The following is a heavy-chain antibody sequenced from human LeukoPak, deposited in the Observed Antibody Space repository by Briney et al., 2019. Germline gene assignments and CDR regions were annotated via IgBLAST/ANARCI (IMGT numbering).Heavy chain of an antibody. CDR2: IYYSGST. CDR3: ARHITEGFGGSPSAPAFDI. CDR1: GGSISSSSYY. D-gene: IGHD1-20*01. V-gene: IGHV4-39*07. J-gene: IGHJ3*02. Sequence: SETLSLTWTVSGGSISSSSYYWGWLRQPPGKGLEWIGSIYYSGSTYYNPSLKSRVTISVDTSKNQFSLKLSSVTAADTAVYYCARHITEGFGGSPSAPAFDIWGQGTMVTVSS.